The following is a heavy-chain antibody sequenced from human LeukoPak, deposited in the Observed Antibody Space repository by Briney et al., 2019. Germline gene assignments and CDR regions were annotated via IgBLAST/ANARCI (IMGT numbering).Heavy chain of an antibody. CDR2: ISGSGGST. CDR3: ARVGSGGFHHYFDY. V-gene: IGHV3-23*01. D-gene: IGHD2-15*01. CDR1: GFTFSSYA. Sequence: GGSLRLSCAASGFTFSSYAMSWVRQAPGKGLEWVSAISGSGGSTYYADSVKGRFTISRDNSKNTLYLQMNSLRAEDTAVYYCARVGSGGFHHYFDYWGQGTLVTASS. J-gene: IGHJ4*02.